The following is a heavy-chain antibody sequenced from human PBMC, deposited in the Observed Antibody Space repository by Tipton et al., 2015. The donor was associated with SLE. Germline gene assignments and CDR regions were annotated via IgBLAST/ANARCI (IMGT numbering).Heavy chain of an antibody. CDR1: RGSFSGYH. J-gene: IGHJ3*02. Sequence: LRLSCTTYRGSFSGYHWNWIRQTPEKGLEWIGEINYSGSANYNPSLKSRVTISMDMSKNLLSLELSSVTAADTAVYYCARGVAHYFDLGTFDIWGQGTVVTVSS. CDR2: INYSGSA. D-gene: IGHD3-22*01. V-gene: IGHV4-34*01. CDR3: ARGVAHYFDLGTFDI.